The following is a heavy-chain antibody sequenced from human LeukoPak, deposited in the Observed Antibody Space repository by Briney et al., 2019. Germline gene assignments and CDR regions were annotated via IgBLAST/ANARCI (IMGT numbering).Heavy chain of an antibody. CDR3: AKDLPFRGNAFDI. CDR1: GFTFSSYG. Sequence: PGGSLRLSCAASGFTFSSYGMHWVRQAPGKGLEWVAVISYDGSNKYYADFVKGRFTISRDNSKNTLYLQMNSLRAEDTAVYYCAKDLPFRGNAFDIWGQGTMVTVSS. CDR2: ISYDGSNK. J-gene: IGHJ3*02. D-gene: IGHD5/OR15-5a*01. V-gene: IGHV3-30*18.